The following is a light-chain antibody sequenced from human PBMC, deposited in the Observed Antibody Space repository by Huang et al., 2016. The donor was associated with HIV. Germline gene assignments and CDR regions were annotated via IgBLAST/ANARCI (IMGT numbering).Light chain of an antibody. J-gene: IGKJ1*01. V-gene: IGKV1-5*03. CDR2: KAS. CDR1: QSISGW. CDR3: QHYNSYPWT. Sequence: DIQMTQSPSTLSASVGDRVTITCRASQSISGWLAWYQQKPGKAPKLLIYKASSLESGVPSRFGGSGSGTEFTLTISSLQSDDVATYYCQHYNSYPWTFGQGTKVEIK.